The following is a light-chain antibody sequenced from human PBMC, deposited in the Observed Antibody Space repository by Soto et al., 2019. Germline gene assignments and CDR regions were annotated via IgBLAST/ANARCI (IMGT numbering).Light chain of an antibody. CDR3: SSYTSSNTLL. CDR2: DVS. CDR1: SSDVGGYKY. V-gene: IGLV2-14*03. J-gene: IGLJ2*01. Sequence: QSALTQPASVSGSPGQSITISCTGTSSDVGGYKYVSWYQQHPGKAPKLMIYDVSNRPSGVSNRFSGSKSGNTASLTISGLQAEDEAGYSCSSYTSSNTLLFGGGTKLTVL.